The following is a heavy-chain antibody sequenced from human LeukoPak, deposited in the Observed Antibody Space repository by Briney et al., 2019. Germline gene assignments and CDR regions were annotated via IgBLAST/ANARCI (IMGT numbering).Heavy chain of an antibody. V-gene: IGHV3-11*03. D-gene: IGHD3-16*01. CDR1: GFTFNDYY. CDR3: ARFARKGDPLDY. J-gene: IGHJ4*02. Sequence: GGSLRLSCAASGFTFNDYYMSRIRQAPGKGLEWVSYISISVTYTNYADSVKGRFTISRDSAKNSLYLQMNSLRAEDTAVYYCARFARKGDPLDYWGQGTLVTVSS. CDR2: ISISVTYT.